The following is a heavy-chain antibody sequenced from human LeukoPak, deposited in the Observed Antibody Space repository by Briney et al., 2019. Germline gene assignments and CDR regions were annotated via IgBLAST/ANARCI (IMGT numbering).Heavy chain of an antibody. CDR3: ARSGPTVLWSKYFDY. V-gene: IGHV3-20*04. CDR2: INWNGGST. J-gene: IGHJ4*02. Sequence: PGGSLRLSCAASGFTFDDYGMSWVRQAPGKGLEWVSGINWNGGSTGYADSVKGRFTISRDTSKNTLFLQMDDLRADDTATYYCARSGPTVLWSKYFDYWGQGALVTVSS. CDR1: GFTFDDYG. D-gene: IGHD3-10*01.